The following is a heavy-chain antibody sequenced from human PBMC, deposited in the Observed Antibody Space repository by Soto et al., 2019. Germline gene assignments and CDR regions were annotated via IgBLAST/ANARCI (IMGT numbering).Heavy chain of an antibody. Sequence: SETLSLTCTVSGGSISSSSYYWGWIRQPPGKGLEWIGSIYYSGSTNYNPSLKSRISISVDTSKNQFSLNLTSVTAADTAVYYCARHGLTAYMVYYFDFWGQGTLVTVSS. CDR3: ARHGLTAYMVYYFDF. D-gene: IGHD3-16*01. J-gene: IGHJ4*02. V-gene: IGHV4-39*01. CDR1: GGSISSSSYY. CDR2: IYYSGST.